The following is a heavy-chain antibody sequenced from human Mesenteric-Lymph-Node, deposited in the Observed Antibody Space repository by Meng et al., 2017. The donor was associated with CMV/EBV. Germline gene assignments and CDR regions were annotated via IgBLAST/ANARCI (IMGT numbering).Heavy chain of an antibody. CDR3: AKTVHRERYFQH. V-gene: IGHV3-23*01. J-gene: IGHJ1*01. D-gene: IGHD1-1*01. Sequence: GGSLRLPCAASGFTFSSYAMSWVRQAPGKGLEWVSAISGSGGSTYYADSVKGRFTISRDNSKNTLYLQMNSLRAEDTAVYYCAKTVHRERYFQHWGQGTLVTVSS. CDR1: GFTFSSYA. CDR2: ISGSGGST.